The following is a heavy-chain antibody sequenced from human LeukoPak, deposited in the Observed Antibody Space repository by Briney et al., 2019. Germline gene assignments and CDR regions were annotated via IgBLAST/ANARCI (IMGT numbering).Heavy chain of an antibody. V-gene: IGHV3-23*01. Sequence: PGGSPRLSCAASGFTFSRNAMSWVRQAPGKGLEWVATISGSGSSTYYGDSVKGRFTISRDNSKNTLYLRMDSLRAEDTAVYYCAKEVGETAVIKAAFDIWGQGTMVTVSS. CDR1: GFTFSRNA. CDR3: AKEVGETAVIKAAFDI. CDR2: ISGSGSST. J-gene: IGHJ3*02. D-gene: IGHD1-26*01.